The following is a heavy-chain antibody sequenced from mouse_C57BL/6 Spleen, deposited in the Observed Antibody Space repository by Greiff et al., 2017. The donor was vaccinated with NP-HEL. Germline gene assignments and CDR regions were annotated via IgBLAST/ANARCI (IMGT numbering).Heavy chain of an antibody. CDR1: GYTFTDYN. Sequence: EVKLEESGPELVKPGASVKIPCKASGYTFTDYNMDWVKQSHGKSLEWIGDINPNNGGTIYNQKFKGKATLTVDKSSSTAYMELRSLTSEDTAVYYCARLLYGSSFNFDYWGQGTTLTVSS. V-gene: IGHV1-18*01. CDR3: ARLLYGSSFNFDY. D-gene: IGHD1-1*01. J-gene: IGHJ2*01. CDR2: INPNNGGT.